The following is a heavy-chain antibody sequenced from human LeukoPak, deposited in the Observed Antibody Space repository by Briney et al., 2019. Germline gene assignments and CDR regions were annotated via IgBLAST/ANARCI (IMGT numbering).Heavy chain of an antibody. Sequence: SETRSLTCTVSGGSISSYYWSWIRQPPGKGLEWIGYIYYSGSTNYNPSLKSRVTISVDTSKNQFSLKLSSVTAADTAVYYCAAARYGDYYYYYGMDVWGQGTTVTVSS. CDR1: GGSISSYY. D-gene: IGHD4-17*01. J-gene: IGHJ6*02. V-gene: IGHV4-59*01. CDR2: IYYSGST. CDR3: AAARYGDYYYYYGMDV.